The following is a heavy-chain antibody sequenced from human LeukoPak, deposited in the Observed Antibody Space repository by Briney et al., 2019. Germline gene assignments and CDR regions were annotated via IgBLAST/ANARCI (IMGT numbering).Heavy chain of an antibody. CDR1: GGTFSSYA. V-gene: IGHV1-69*05. CDR3: ARASLGRGYFDY. Sequence: EASVKVSCKASGGTFSSYAISWVRQAPGQGLEWMGGIIPIFGTANYAQKFQGRVTITTDESTSTAYMELSSLRSEDTAVYYCARASLGRGYFDYWGQGTLVAVSP. J-gene: IGHJ4*02. D-gene: IGHD5-24*01. CDR2: IIPIFGTA.